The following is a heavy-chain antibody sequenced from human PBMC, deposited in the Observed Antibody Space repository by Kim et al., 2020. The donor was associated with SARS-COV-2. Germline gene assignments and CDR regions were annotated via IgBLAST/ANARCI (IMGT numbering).Heavy chain of an antibody. CDR2: IYYSGST. J-gene: IGHJ5*02. Sequence: SETLSLTCTVSGGSISSSSYYWGWIRQPPGKGLEWIGSIYYSGSTYYNPSLKSRVTISVDTSKNQFSLKLSSVTAADTAVYYCASAEQWLVPWFDPWGQGTLVTVSS. D-gene: IGHD6-19*01. CDR3: ASAEQWLVPWFDP. CDR1: GGSISSSSYY. V-gene: IGHV4-39*01.